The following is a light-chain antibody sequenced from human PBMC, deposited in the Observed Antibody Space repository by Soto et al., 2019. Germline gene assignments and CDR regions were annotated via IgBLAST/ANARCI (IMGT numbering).Light chain of an antibody. CDR2: GAF. J-gene: IGKJ1*01. Sequence: DIVMTQSPVTLSVSPGERATLSCRASQSVSSNLAWYQQKPGQAPSLLIYGAFTRATGIPARFSGSGSGTDFTLAISSLQPEDSATYYCLQDINYPWTFGQGTKVDIK. CDR1: QSVSSN. CDR3: LQDINYPWT. V-gene: IGKV3-15*01.